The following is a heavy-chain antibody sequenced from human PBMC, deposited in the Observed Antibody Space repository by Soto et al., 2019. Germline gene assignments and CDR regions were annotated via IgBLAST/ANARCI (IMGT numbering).Heavy chain of an antibody. CDR2: MNPNSGNT. CDR1: GYTFTSFD. D-gene: IGHD6-19*01. CDR3: ARAYTWGVAVAGM. V-gene: IGHV1-8*01. J-gene: IGHJ4*02. Sequence: QVQLVQSGAEVKKPGASVKVSCKASGYTFTSFDINWVRQATGQGLEWMGWMNPNSGNTGYAQKFQGRVTMTRNTSKSTAYMELSSLRSEDTAVYYRARAYTWGVAVAGMWGQGTLVTVSS.